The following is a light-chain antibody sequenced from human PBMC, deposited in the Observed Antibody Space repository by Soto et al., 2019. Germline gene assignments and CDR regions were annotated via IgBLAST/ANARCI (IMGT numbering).Light chain of an antibody. V-gene: IGKV3-15*01. CDR1: QGVSSN. CDR2: GAS. Sequence: EVVMTQSPATLSVSPGDTATLSCRASQGVSSNLAWYQQKSGQAPRLLIYGASTRATGVPARFSGSGSGTEFILTISRLQSEDFAVYYCQQYYNWRPRFGQGTKVEIK. CDR3: QQYYNWRPR. J-gene: IGKJ1*01.